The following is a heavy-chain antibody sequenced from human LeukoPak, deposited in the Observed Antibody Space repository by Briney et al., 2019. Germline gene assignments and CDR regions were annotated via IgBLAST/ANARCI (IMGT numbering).Heavy chain of an antibody. CDR1: GYTFTSYY. J-gene: IGHJ5*02. Sequence: ASVKVSCKASGYTFTSYYMHWVRQAPGQGLEWMGIINPSGGSTSYAQKFQGRVTMTRDTSTSTVYMELSSLRSEDTAVYYCASSSSWFNWFDPWGQGTLVTVSS. CDR3: ASSSSWFNWFDP. D-gene: IGHD6-13*01. V-gene: IGHV1-46*01. CDR2: INPSGGST.